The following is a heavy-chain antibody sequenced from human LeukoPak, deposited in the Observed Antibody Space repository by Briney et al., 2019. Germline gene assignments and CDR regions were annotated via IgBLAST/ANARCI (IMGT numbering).Heavy chain of an antibody. J-gene: IGHJ3*02. Sequence: SETLSLTCTVSGGSSSSHYWSWIRQPPGKGLEWIGYIYYSGSTNYNPSLKSRVTISGDTSKNQFSLKLSSVTATDTAVYYCAREGPPNYDTIWGQGTMVTVSS. CDR1: GGSSSSHY. D-gene: IGHD3-9*01. CDR3: AREGPPNYDTI. V-gene: IGHV4-59*11. CDR2: IYYSGST.